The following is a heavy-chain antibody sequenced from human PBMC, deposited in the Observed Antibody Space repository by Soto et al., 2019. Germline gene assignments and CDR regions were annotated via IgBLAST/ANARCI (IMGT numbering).Heavy chain of an antibody. CDR2: IYYSGST. J-gene: IGHJ6*02. V-gene: IGHV4-39*01. D-gene: IGHD3-3*01. Sequence: LSLTCTVSGGSISSSSYYWGWIRQPPGKGLEWIGSIYYSGSTYYNPSLKSRVTISVDTSKNQFSLKLSSVTAADTAVYYCARHAPFGVVRYYYYGMDVWGQGTTVTVSS. CDR3: ARHAPFGVVRYYYYGMDV. CDR1: GGSISSSSYY.